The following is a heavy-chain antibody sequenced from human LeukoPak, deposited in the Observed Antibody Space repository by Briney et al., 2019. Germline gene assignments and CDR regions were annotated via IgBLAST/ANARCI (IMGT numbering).Heavy chain of an antibody. D-gene: IGHD6-13*01. CDR3: ARDSIAAAGDFDY. CDR1: GFTFSRHY. Sequence: GGSLRLSCVASGFTFSRHYMSWVRQAPGKGLVWVSRISSDGYTISYADSVKGRFTISRDNAKNTLYLQMNSLRAEDTAVYYCARDSIAAAGDFDYWGQGTLVTISS. J-gene: IGHJ4*02. V-gene: IGHV3-74*01. CDR2: ISSDGYTI.